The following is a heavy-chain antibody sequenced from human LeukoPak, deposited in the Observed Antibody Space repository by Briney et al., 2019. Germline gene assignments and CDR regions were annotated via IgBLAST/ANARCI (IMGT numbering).Heavy chain of an antibody. J-gene: IGHJ5*02. CDR1: GGTFSSYA. V-gene: IGHV1-69*05. Sequence: GASVKVSCKASGGTFSSYAISCGRQAPGQGLEWMGGIIPIFGTANYAQKFQGRVTITTDESTSTAYMELSSLRYEDTAVYYCASGDNWFDPWGQGTLVTVSS. CDR3: ASGDNWFDP. CDR2: IIPIFGTA.